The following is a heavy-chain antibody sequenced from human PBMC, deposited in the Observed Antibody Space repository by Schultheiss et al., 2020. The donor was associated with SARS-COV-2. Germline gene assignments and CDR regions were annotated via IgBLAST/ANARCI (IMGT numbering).Heavy chain of an antibody. V-gene: IGHV3-23*01. CDR3: AKDPIVVVPAANPPHDY. Sequence: GGSLRLSCAASGFTFSSYDMHWVRQARGKGLEGVSAISGSGGSTYYADSVKGRFTISRDNSKNTLYLQMNSLRAEDTAVYYCAKDPIVVVPAANPPHDYWCQGTLVTVAS. D-gene: IGHD2-2*01. CDR1: GFTFSSYD. J-gene: IGHJ4*02. CDR2: ISGSGGST.